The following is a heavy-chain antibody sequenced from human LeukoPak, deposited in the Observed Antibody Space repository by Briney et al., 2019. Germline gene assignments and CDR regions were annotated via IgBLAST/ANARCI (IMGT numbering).Heavy chain of an antibody. J-gene: IGHJ4*02. CDR2: IYYSGST. CDR3: ARGNGDLPR. V-gene: IGHV4-59*01. CDR1: GGSISSYN. D-gene: IGHD4-17*01. Sequence: SETLSLTCTVSGGSISSYNWNWIRQPPGKGLEWIGYIYYSGSTNYNPSLKSRVTISVDTSKNQFSLKLSSVTAADTAVYYCARGNGDLPRWGQGTLVTVSS.